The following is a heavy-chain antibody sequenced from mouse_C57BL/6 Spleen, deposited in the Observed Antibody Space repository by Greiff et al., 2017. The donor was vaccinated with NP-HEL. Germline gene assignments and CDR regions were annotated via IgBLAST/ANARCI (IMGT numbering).Heavy chain of an antibody. J-gene: IGHJ1*03. D-gene: IGHD2-3*01. V-gene: IGHV5-17*01. CDR3: ARGGGYYYWYFDV. CDR1: GFTFSDYG. CDR2: ISSGSSTI. Sequence: EVMLVESGGGLVKPGGSLKLSCAASGFTFSDYGMHWVRQAPEKGLEWVAYISSGSSTIYYADTVKGRFTISRDNAKNTLFLQMTSLRSEDTAMYYWARGGGYYYWYFDVWGTGTTVTVSS.